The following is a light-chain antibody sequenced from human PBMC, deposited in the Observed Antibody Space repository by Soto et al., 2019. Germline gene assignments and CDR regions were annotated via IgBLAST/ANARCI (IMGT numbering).Light chain of an antibody. V-gene: IGKV3-20*01. J-gene: IGKJ1*01. Sequence: EIVLTQSPGTLSLSPGERATLSCRASRSSYLAWYQQKPGQAPRLLIYGASSRATGIPDRFSGSGSGTDFTLTISRLEPEDFAVYYCQQYGTSPPTWTFGQGTKVDIK. CDR1: RSSY. CDR3: QQYGTSPPTWT. CDR2: GAS.